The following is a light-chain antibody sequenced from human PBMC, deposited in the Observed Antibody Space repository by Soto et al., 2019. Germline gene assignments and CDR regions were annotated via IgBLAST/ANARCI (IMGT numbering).Light chain of an antibody. J-gene: IGLJ2*01. Sequence: QSALTQPPSASGSSGQSVTISCTGTRSDVGGYNSVSWYQQHPGKAPKLMIYEVSKRPSGVPDRFSGSKSGNTASLTVSALQAEDEADYYCSSYAGSDNLVFGGGTKLTVL. CDR1: RSDVGGYNS. CDR2: EVS. CDR3: SSYAGSDNLV. V-gene: IGLV2-8*01.